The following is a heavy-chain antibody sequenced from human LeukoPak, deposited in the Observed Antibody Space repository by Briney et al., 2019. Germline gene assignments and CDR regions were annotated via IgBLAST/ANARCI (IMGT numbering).Heavy chain of an antibody. CDR1: GYTFTGYY. CDR3: ARAPDIVVVPAAPTYYYYGMDV. CDR2: INPSGGST. D-gene: IGHD2-2*01. Sequence: ASVKVSCKASGYTFTGYYMHWVRQAPGQGLEWMGIINPSGGSTSYAQKFQGRVTMTRDTSTSTVYMELSSLRSEDTAVYYCARAPDIVVVPAAPTYYYYGMDVWGQGTTVTVSS. V-gene: IGHV1-46*01. J-gene: IGHJ6*02.